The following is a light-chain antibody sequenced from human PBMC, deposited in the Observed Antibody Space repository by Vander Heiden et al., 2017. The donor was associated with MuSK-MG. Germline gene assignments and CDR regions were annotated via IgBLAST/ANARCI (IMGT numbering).Light chain of an antibody. V-gene: IGLV1-40*01. CDR3: QSYDSTRSVLV. CDR2: GGN. J-gene: IGLJ2*01. CDR1: SSNSGAGYD. Sequence: QSVLTQPPSVSGAPGQRVTISCTGNSSNSGAGYDVYWYQQLPGTAPKLLMYGGNNRASGVPDRFSGSKYGTTAAMTTTGLQAEEEADYICQSYDSTRSVLVFGGGTKLTVL.